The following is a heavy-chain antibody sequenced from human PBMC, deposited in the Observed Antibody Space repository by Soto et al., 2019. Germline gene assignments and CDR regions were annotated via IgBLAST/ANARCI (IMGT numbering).Heavy chain of an antibody. CDR2: ISHDGSIK. J-gene: IGHJ4*02. Sequence: GGSLRLSCAASGFTFTLYTIHWVRQAPGKGLEWVAAISHDGSIKYYTDSVKGRFTISRDNSLHTVYLQMNSLGPEDTAVYFCARSSGVSTPDFDYWGQGALVTVSS. D-gene: IGHD3-10*01. CDR1: GFTFTLYT. V-gene: IGHV3-30-3*01. CDR3: ARSSGVSTPDFDY.